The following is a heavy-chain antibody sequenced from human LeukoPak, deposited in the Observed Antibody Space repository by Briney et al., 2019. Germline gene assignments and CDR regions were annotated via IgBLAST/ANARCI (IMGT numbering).Heavy chain of an antibody. D-gene: IGHD7-27*01. CDR3: ARGPLGRPTQGYFDY. Sequence: ASETLSLTCTVSGGSISSYYWSWIRQPPGKGLEWIGYIYYSGSTNYNPSLKSRVTISVDTSKNQFSLQLNSVTPEDTAVYYCARGPLGRPTQGYFDYWGQGTLVTVSS. CDR2: IYYSGST. CDR1: GGSISSYY. J-gene: IGHJ4*02. V-gene: IGHV4-59*12.